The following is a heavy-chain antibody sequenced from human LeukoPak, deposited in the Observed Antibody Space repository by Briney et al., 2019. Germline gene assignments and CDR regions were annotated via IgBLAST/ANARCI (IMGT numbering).Heavy chain of an antibody. Sequence: GGSLRLSCAASGFTFSSYAMSWVRQAPGKGLEWVSTISGGGDSTYYADSVKGRFTISRDNSKNTLSLQMNSLRAEDTAVYYCAKTPTVTPNYFYYYMDVWGKGTTVTVSS. D-gene: IGHD4-11*01. J-gene: IGHJ6*03. CDR2: ISGGGDST. V-gene: IGHV3-23*01. CDR1: GFTFSSYA. CDR3: AKTPTVTPNYFYYYMDV.